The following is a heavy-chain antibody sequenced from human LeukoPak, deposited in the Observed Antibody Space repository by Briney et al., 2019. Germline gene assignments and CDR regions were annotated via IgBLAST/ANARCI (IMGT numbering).Heavy chain of an antibody. CDR1: GFTFSYYS. Sequence: GGSLRLSCAVSGFTFSYYSMNWVRQAPGKGLEWVSSISGSSSYIFYADSVKGRFTISRDNAKNSLYLQMNSLRAEDTAVYYCAKDLTRGEIGIVVRGPVDWGQGTLVTVSS. V-gene: IGHV3-21*01. CDR2: ISGSSSYI. CDR3: AKDLTRGEIGIVVRGPVD. J-gene: IGHJ4*02. D-gene: IGHD2-2*01.